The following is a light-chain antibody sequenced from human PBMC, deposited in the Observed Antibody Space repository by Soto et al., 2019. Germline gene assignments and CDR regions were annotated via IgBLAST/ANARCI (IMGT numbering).Light chain of an antibody. Sequence: QSVLTQPPSVSGAPGQRVTISCTGSSSNIGAGYDVHWYQQLPGTAPKVLIYANRNRPSGVPDRFSGSRSATSASLAITGLQAEDEAEYYCQSYDSSLSGSYVFGAGTKVTVL. CDR3: QSYDSSLSGSYV. CDR1: SSNIGAGYD. V-gene: IGLV1-40*01. J-gene: IGLJ1*01. CDR2: ANR.